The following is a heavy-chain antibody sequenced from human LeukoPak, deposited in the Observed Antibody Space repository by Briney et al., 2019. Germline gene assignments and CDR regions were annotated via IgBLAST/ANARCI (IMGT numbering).Heavy chain of an antibody. V-gene: IGHV3-48*01. CDR1: GFTFSSYS. D-gene: IGHD6-13*01. Sequence: PGGSLRLSCAASGFTFSSYSMNWVRQAPGKGLEWVSSISSSSSTIYYADSVKGRFTISRDNSKNTLYLQMNSLRAKDTAVYYCAREPPGYSSSHDAFDIWGQGTMVTVSS. CDR2: ISSSSSTI. J-gene: IGHJ3*02. CDR3: AREPPGYSSSHDAFDI.